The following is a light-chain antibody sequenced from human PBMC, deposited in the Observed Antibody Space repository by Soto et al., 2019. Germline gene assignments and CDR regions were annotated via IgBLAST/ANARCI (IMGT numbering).Light chain of an antibody. Sequence: IQLTQSPSSLSASIGDRVTITCRASQDIASYLAWYQQKPGNAPKLLIYGASTLHSGVPSRFSCSVSGTGFTLSISSLQPEYCVTYYCQQLNVNLLFGQGTKLEIK. V-gene: IGKV1-9*01. CDR2: GAS. CDR1: QDIASY. CDR3: QQLNVNLL. J-gene: IGKJ2*01.